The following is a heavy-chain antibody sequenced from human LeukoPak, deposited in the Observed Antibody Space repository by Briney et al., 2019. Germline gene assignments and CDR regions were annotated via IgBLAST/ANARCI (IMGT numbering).Heavy chain of an antibody. D-gene: IGHD1-26*01. CDR1: GFTFGDYA. V-gene: IGHV3-49*04. CDR2: IRSKAYGGTT. J-gene: IGHJ4*02. Sequence: GGSLRLSCTASGFTFGDYAMSWVRQAPGKGLEWVGFIRSKAYGGTTEYAASVKGRFTISRDDSKNIAYLQMNSLKTEDTAVYSLTRGPKWFNYWGQGTLVTVSS. CDR3: TRGPKWFNY.